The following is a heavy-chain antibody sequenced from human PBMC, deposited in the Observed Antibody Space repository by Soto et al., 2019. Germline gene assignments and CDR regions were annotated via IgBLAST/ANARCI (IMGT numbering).Heavy chain of an antibody. CDR2: ISAYNGNT. D-gene: IGHD3-3*01. Sequence: ASVKVSCKASGYTFTSYGISWVRQAPGQGLEWMGWISAYNGNTNYAQKLQGRVTMTTDTSTSTAYMELRSLRSDDTAVYYCARGLNYDFWSGYYNQRYGMDVWGQGTTVTVSS. CDR3: ARGLNYDFWSGYYNQRYGMDV. J-gene: IGHJ6*02. CDR1: GYTFTSYG. V-gene: IGHV1-18*01.